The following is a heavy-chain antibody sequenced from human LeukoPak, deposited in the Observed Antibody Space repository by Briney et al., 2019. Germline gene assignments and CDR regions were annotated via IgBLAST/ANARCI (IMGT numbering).Heavy chain of an antibody. CDR1: GYTFTSYY. V-gene: IGHV1-46*01. Sequence: ASVKVSCKASGYTFTSYYMHWVRQAPGQGLEWMGVINPGGGSTSYAQKFQGRVTMTRDTSTSTVYMELSSLRSEDTAVYSCAGERWLQGTDFDYWGQGTLVTVSS. CDR2: INPGGGST. CDR3: AGERWLQGTDFDY. J-gene: IGHJ4*02. D-gene: IGHD5-24*01.